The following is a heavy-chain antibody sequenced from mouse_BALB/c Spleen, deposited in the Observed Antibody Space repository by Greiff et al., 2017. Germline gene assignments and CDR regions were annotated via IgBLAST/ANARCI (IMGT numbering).Heavy chain of an antibody. CDR3: ARRGVLRPFDY. Sequence: VKLEESGAELVRPGYSVKISFKASGYAFSSYWMNWVKQRPGQGLEWIGQIYPGDGDTNYNGKFKGKATLTADKSSSTAYMQLSSLTSEDSAVYFCARRGVLRPFDYRGQGTTLTVSS. J-gene: IGHJ2*01. D-gene: IGHD1-2*01. V-gene: IGHV1-80*01. CDR1: GYAFSSYW. CDR2: IYPGDGDT.